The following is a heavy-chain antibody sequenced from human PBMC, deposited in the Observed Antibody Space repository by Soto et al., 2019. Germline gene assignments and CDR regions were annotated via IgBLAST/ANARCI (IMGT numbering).Heavy chain of an antibody. V-gene: IGHV1-69*04. CDR2: IIPILGIA. D-gene: IGHD6-6*01. CDR3: ARDVEEQLVYFDY. CDR1: GGTFSSYT. Sequence: SVKVSCKASGGTFSSYTISWVRQAPGQGLEWMGRIIPILGIANYAQKFQGRVTITADKSTSTAYMELSSLRSEDTAVYYCARDVEEQLVYFDYWGQGTLVTVSS. J-gene: IGHJ4*02.